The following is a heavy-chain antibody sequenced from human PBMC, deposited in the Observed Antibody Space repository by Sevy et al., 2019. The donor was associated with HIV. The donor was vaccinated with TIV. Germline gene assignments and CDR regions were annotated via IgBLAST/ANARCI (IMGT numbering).Heavy chain of an antibody. Sequence: GGSLRLSCAASGFTFSSYSMNWVRQAPGKGLEWVSSISSSSSYIYYADSVKGRFTISRDNAKISLYLQMNSLTAEDTAVYYCARDAALSNYYDSSGYPNAFDIWGQGTMVTVSS. J-gene: IGHJ3*02. V-gene: IGHV3-21*01. CDR3: ARDAALSNYYDSSGYPNAFDI. CDR2: ISSSSSYI. D-gene: IGHD3-22*01. CDR1: GFTFSSYS.